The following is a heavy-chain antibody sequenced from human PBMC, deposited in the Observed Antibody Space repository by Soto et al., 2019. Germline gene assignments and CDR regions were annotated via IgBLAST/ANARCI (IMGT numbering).Heavy chain of an antibody. CDR2: IYYSGST. Sequence: SSETLSLTCTVSGGSISSSSYYWGWIRQPPGKGLEWIGSIYYSGSTYYNPSLKSRVTISVDTSKNQFSLKLSSVTAADTAVYYCAIRGAFDIWGQGTMVTVSS. V-gene: IGHV4-39*01. CDR3: AIRGAFDI. CDR1: GGSISSSSYY. J-gene: IGHJ3*02.